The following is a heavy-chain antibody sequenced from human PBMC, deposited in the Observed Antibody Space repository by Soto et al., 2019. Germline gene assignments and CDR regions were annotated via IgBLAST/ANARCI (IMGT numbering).Heavy chain of an antibody. D-gene: IGHD3-22*01. J-gene: IGHJ4*02. Sequence: PGKGLEWIGSIYYSGSTYYNPSLKSRVTISVDTSKNQFSLKLSSVTAADTAVYYCARLVPMGYYYDSSGYYDFDYWGQGTLVTVSS. V-gene: IGHV4-39*01. CDR3: ARLVPMGYYYDSSGYYDFDY. CDR2: IYYSGST.